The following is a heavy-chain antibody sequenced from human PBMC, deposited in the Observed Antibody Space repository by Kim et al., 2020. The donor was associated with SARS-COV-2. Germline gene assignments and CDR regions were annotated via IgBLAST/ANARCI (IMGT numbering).Heavy chain of an antibody. Sequence: YNPYRTGRVTISVDTSKNQFSRELSSVTAADTAIYYCARRGYGRTDAFDIWGQGTMVNVSS. D-gene: IGHD2-15*01. J-gene: IGHJ3*02. V-gene: IGHV4-59*08. CDR3: ARRGYGRTDAFDI.